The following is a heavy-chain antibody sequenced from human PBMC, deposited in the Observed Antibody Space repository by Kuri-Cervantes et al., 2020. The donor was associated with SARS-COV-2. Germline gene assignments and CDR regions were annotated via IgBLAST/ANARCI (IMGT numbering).Heavy chain of an antibody. CDR3: ARGAARPYYYYGMDV. CDR1: GGSISSYY. CDR2: IYTSGST. J-gene: IGHJ6*02. D-gene: IGHD6-6*01. Sequence: ESLKISCTVSGGSISSYYWSWIRQPAGKGLEWIGRIYTSGSTNYNPSLKSRVTMSVDTSKNQFSLKLSSVTAADTAVYYCARGAARPYYYYGMDVWGQGTTVTVSS. V-gene: IGHV4-4*07.